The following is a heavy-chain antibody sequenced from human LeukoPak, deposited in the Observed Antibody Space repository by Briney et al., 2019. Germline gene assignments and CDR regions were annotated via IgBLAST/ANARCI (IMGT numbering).Heavy chain of an antibody. CDR2: INHSGST. D-gene: IGHD6-13*01. V-gene: IGHV4-34*01. CDR1: GGSFSGYY. Sequence: PSETLSLTCAVYGGSFSGYYWSWIRQPPGKGLEWIGEINHSGSTNYNPSLKSRVTISVDTSKNQFSLKLSSVTAADTAVYYCARIRGSSWRGGFDYWGQGTLVIVSS. CDR3: ARIRGSSWRGGFDY. J-gene: IGHJ4*02.